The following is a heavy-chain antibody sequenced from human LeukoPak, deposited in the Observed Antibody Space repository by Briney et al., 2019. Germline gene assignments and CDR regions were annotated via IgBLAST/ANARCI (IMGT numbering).Heavy chain of an antibody. Sequence: GGSLRLSCAASGFTFSSDSMNWVRQAPGKGLEWVSSISSSSSYIYYADSVKGRFTISRDNAKNSLYLQMNSLKAEDTAVYYCARLRSSGLNWFDPWGQGTLVTVSS. CDR2: ISSSSSYI. V-gene: IGHV3-21*01. J-gene: IGHJ5*02. D-gene: IGHD6-19*01. CDR3: ARLRSSGLNWFDP. CDR1: GFTFSSDS.